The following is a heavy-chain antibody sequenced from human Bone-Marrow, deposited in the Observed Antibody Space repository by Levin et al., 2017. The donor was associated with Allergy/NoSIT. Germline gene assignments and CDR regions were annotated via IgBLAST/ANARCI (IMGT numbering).Heavy chain of an antibody. J-gene: IGHJ4*02. CDR3: ATDRLMTTVVTPYYFDS. D-gene: IGHD4-23*01. CDR1: GGSFSNYG. Sequence: GASVKVSCKASGGSFSNYGINWVRQAPGQGLEWMGGIIPLFGSTNSAQKFQGRVSLAADESTGTAYLELGSLRSEDTAVYYCATDRLMTTVVTPYYFDSWGQGTLVTVS. V-gene: IGHV1-69*13. CDR2: IIPLFGST.